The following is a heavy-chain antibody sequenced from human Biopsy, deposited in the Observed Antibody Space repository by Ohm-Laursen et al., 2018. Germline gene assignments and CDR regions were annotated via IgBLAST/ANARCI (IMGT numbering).Heavy chain of an antibody. CDR3: ARAIGIVAAPIDY. D-gene: IGHD2-15*01. CDR2: INSAGMI. CDR1: GFILSDYY. V-gene: IGHV3-69-1*02. Sequence: SLRLSCAASGFILSDYYMNWIRQVPGKALEYVSSINSAGMIYYGDSVKGRFTISRDSASNSLFLQLNGLKDEDTAIYYCARAIGIVAAPIDYWGQGIRVTVSS. J-gene: IGHJ4*02.